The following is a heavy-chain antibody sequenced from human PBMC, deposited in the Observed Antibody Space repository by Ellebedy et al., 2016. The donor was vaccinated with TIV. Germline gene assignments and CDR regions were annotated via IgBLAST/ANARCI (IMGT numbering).Heavy chain of an antibody. CDR3: AKLRSDYGDYDYSYSGLDV. V-gene: IGHV3-23*01. CDR2: ISGNERTT. CDR1: GFSFSDYA. Sequence: GGSLRLXXAASGFSFSDYAMNWVRQAPGKGLEWFAGISGNERTTYYADSVKGRFTISRDNSKNSLYLQIDSLRAEDRATYFCAKLRSDYGDYDYSYSGLDVWGQGTTVTVSS. D-gene: IGHD4-17*01. J-gene: IGHJ6*02.